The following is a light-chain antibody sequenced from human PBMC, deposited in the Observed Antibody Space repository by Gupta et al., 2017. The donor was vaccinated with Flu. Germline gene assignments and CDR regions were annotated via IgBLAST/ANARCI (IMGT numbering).Light chain of an antibody. Sequence: QSVLAQPPSASGTPGQRVTISCSGSSSNSGTNAVNWFQQVPRAAPKLLIYGNSQRPSGVPDRFSGSKSGTSASLTISGLQPEDEADYYCATWDDTLNGHYVFGTGTRVTVL. CDR2: GNS. CDR3: ATWDDTLNGHYV. CDR1: SSNSGTNA. J-gene: IGLJ1*01. V-gene: IGLV1-44*01.